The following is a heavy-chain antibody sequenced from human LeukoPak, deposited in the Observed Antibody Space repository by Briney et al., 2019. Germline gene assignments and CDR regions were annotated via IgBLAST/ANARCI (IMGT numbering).Heavy chain of an antibody. CDR2: IYYSGST. CDR1: GGSISSYY. Sequence: SETLSLTCTVSGGSISSYYWSWIRQPPGKGLEWIGYIYYSGSTNYNPSLKSRVTISVDTSKNQFSLKLSSVTAADTAVYYCARISPHRPFVYCSGGSCPNWFDPWGQGTLVTVSS. J-gene: IGHJ5*02. V-gene: IGHV4-59*08. D-gene: IGHD2-15*01. CDR3: ARISPHRPFVYCSGGSCPNWFDP.